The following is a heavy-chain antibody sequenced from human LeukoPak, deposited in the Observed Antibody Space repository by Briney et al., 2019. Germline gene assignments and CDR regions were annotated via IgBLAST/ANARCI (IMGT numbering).Heavy chain of an antibody. D-gene: IGHD3-22*01. J-gene: IGHJ1*01. CDR3: ARGGHYYYDSSGYYEYFQH. CDR2: IKQDGSGK. Sequence: PGGSLRLSCAASGFTFSSYWMSWVRQAPGKGLEWVANIKQDGSGKYYVDSVKGRFTISRDNAKNSLYLQMNSLRAEDTAVYYCARGGHYYYDSSGYYEYFQHWGQGTLVTVSS. V-gene: IGHV3-7*01. CDR1: GFTFSSYW.